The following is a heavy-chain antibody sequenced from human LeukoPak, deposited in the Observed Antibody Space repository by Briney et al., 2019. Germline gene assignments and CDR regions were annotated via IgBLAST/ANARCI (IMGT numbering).Heavy chain of an antibody. CDR1: GFTFTSSG. CDR3: AAGDGYCSAGSCYPHI. V-gene: IGHV1-58*02. J-gene: IGHJ3*02. D-gene: IGHD2-15*01. CDR2: TVVCSGNT. Sequence: SVKVSCKGSGFTFTSSGMQWVRQARGQGVEGIGWTVVCSGNTNNAQKFQERVTITRDMSTSTAYMELSSLRSEDTAVYYCAAGDGYCSAGSCYPHIWGQGTMVTVSS.